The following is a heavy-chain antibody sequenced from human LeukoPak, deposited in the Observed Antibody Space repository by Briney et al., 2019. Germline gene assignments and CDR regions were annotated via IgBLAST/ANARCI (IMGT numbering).Heavy chain of an antibody. CDR1: GFTFSNYA. Sequence: GGSLRLSCVASGFTFSNYAMSWVRQAPGKGLEWVSGISGSGGSTYYADSVKGRFTISRDNSKNTLYLQTNSLRAEDTAVYYCAKRVSDRAHCGGDCYLVDYWGQGTLVTVSS. CDR3: AKRVSDRAHCGGDCYLVDY. V-gene: IGHV3-23*01. CDR2: ISGSGGST. J-gene: IGHJ4*02. D-gene: IGHD2-21*02.